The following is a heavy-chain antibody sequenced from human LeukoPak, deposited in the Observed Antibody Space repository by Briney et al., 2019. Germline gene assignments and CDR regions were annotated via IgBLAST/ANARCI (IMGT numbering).Heavy chain of an antibody. Sequence: SETLSLTCTVSGDSISSGSYYWSWIRQPAGKGLEWIGRIYTSGSTDYNPSLKSRVTISVDTSKNQFSLKLSSVTAADTAVYYCARVYDSSGSDDAFDIWGQGTMVTVSS. V-gene: IGHV4-61*02. D-gene: IGHD3-22*01. CDR3: ARVYDSSGSDDAFDI. CDR2: IYTSGST. J-gene: IGHJ3*02. CDR1: GDSISSGSYY.